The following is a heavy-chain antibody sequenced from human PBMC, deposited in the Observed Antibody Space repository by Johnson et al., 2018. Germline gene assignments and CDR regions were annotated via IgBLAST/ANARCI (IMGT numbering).Heavy chain of an antibody. Sequence: QVQLQESGGGLVKPGGSLRLSCSASGFSLSGYYMTWIRQAPGKGLEWVSYISNTGPPIYYEDSMKGRITVSRDSAKNSLYLQMNSLRVEDTAVYYCARDYSNKGMDVWGQGTTVTVSS. CDR3: ARDYSNKGMDV. D-gene: IGHD4-11*01. V-gene: IGHV3-11*01. CDR2: ISNTGPPI. CDR1: GFSLSGYY. J-gene: IGHJ6*02.